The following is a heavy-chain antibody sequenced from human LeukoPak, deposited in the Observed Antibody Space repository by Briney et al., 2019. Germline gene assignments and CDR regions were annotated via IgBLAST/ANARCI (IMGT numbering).Heavy chain of an antibody. CDR2: ISGSGGSA. J-gene: IGHJ4*02. CDR3: AKFLPTHIVVANYYFDY. CDR1: GFTFSSYA. D-gene: IGHD2-21*01. Sequence: PGGSLRLSCAASGFTFSSYAMSWVRQAPGKGLEWVSAISGSGGSAYYADSVKGRVTISTDNSKNTLYLKMNSLRAEDTAVYYCAKFLPTHIVVANYYFDYWGQGTLVTVSS. V-gene: IGHV3-23*01.